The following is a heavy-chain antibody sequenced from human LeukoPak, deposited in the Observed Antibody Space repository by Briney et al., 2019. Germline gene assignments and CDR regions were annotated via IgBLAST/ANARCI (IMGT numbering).Heavy chain of an antibody. J-gene: IGHJ4*01. V-gene: IGHV3-23*01. CDR3: AKDPVGDADY. CDR1: GFTFSRYA. CDR2: ISRSRCST. D-gene: IGHD3-10*01. Sequence: GGSLTLSYAASGFTFSRYAMSWLRQAPAKGLDGVSAISRSRCSTYYAASVKGRFTISRDNSKNTLYLQMNSVRAEDTAVYYCAKDPVGDADYWGQGTLVTVSS.